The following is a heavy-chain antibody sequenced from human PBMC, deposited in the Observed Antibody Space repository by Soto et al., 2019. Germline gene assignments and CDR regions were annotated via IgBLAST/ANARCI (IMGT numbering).Heavy chain of an antibody. J-gene: IGHJ4*02. CDR3: ARGRDIVATIPFDY. Sequence: SETLSLTCAVYGGSFSGYYWSWIRQPPGKGLEWIGEINHSGSTNYNPSLKSRVTISVDTSKNQFSLKLSSVTAADTAVYYCARGRDIVATIPFDYWGQGTLVTVSS. CDR2: INHSGST. V-gene: IGHV4-34*01. CDR1: GGSFSGYY. D-gene: IGHD5-12*01.